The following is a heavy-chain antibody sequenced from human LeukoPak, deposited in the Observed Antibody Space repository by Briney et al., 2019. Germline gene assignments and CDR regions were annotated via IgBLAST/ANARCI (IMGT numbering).Heavy chain of an antibody. D-gene: IGHD4-17*01. CDR2: IIPISGTA. Sequence: SVKVSCKASGGTFSSYAISWVRQAPGQGLEWMGRIIPISGTASYAQKFQGRVTITTDESTSTAYMELSSLRSEDTAVYYCARDRNYGDYVTWGQGTLVTVSS. J-gene: IGHJ5*02. CDR1: GGTFSSYA. CDR3: ARDRNYGDYVT. V-gene: IGHV1-69*05.